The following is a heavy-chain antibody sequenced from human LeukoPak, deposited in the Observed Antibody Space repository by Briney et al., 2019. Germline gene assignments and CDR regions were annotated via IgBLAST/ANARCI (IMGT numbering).Heavy chain of an antibody. J-gene: IGHJ4*02. Sequence: SVKVSCKASGGTFSSYAISWVRQAPGQGLEWMGRIIPIFGTANYAQKFQGRVTITTDESTSTAYTELSSLRSEDTAVYYCASFSATVTDFDYWGQGTLVTVSS. CDR1: GGTFSSYA. CDR3: ASFSATVTDFDY. D-gene: IGHD4-17*01. CDR2: IIPIFGTA. V-gene: IGHV1-69*05.